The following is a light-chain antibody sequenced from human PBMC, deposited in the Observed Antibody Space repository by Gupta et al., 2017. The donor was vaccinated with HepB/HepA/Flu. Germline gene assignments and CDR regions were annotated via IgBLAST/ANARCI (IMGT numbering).Light chain of an antibody. CDR2: GNS. CDR3: QSYDSSLSGWV. J-gene: IGLJ3*02. Sequence: QSVLTQPPSVSGAPGQRVTISCPGSSSNIGAGYDVHWYQQLPRTAPKLLIYGNSNRPSGVPDRFSGSKSGTSASLAITGLQAEDEADYYCQSYDSSLSGWVFGGGTKLTVL. CDR1: SSNIGAGYD. V-gene: IGLV1-40*01.